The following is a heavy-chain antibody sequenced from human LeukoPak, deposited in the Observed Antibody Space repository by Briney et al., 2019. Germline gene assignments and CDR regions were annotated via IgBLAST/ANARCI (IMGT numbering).Heavy chain of an antibody. CDR2: INPSGGST. D-gene: IGHD2-21*02. J-gene: IGHJ4*02. CDR3: ARDPHCGGDCYLYRFDY. CDR1: GYTFTIYY. Sequence: VASVKVSCKASGYTFTIYYMHWVRQAPGQGLEWMGIINPSGGSTGYAQKFQGRVTMTRDTSTSTVYMELSSLRSEDTAVYYCARDPHCGGDCYLYRFDYRGQGTLVTVSS. V-gene: IGHV1-46*01.